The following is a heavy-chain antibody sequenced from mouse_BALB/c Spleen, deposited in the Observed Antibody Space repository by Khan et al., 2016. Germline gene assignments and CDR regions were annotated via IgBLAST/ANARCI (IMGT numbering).Heavy chain of an antibody. Sequence: EVQLQESGPELVKPGASVKMSCKASGYTFTDYYMDWVKQSHGESFEWIGRVNPYNGGTSYNQKFKGKATLTVDKSSSTAYMELNSLTSEDSAVYYCANMVTTSYWGQGTLVTVSA. CDR2: VNPYNGGT. D-gene: IGHD2-1*01. V-gene: IGHV1-19*01. CDR1: GYTFTDYY. CDR3: ANMVTTSY. J-gene: IGHJ3*01.